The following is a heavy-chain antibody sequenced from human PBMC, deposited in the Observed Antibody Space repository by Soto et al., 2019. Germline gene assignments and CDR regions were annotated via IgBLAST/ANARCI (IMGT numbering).Heavy chain of an antibody. D-gene: IGHD5-18*01. CDR3: AREGVDSDVVTFFDY. J-gene: IGHJ4*02. Sequence: QVQLVQSGAEVKKPGSSVKVSCKTSGGTLSNYAISWLRQAPGQGPEWMGSIIPIFDTANYAQKFQGRVTITADESTRTVYMELSSLRSEDTAVYYCAREGVDSDVVTFFDYWGQGILVTVSS. CDR2: IIPIFDTA. V-gene: IGHV1-69*15. CDR1: GGTLSNYA.